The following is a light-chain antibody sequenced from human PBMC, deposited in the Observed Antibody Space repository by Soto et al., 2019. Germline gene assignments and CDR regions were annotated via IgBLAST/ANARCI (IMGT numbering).Light chain of an antibody. CDR3: TSYVGSDIWV. J-gene: IGLJ3*02. CDR1: SSDVGAYKY. CDR2: EVS. Sequence: QSALTQPPSASGSHGQSVTISCTGTSSDVGAYKYVSWYQQYPGKAPKLMIYEVSKRPSGVPDRFSGSKSGNTASLTVSGLQAEDEADYYCTSYVGSDIWVFGGGTKLTGL. V-gene: IGLV2-8*01.